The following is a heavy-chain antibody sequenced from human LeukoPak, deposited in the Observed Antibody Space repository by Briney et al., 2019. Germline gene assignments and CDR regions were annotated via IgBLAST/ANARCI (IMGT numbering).Heavy chain of an antibody. V-gene: IGHV4-31*03. CDR2: IYYSGST. Sequence: SQTLSLTCTVSGVSISSGGYYRSWIRQHPGKGLEWIGYIYYSGSTYYNPSLKSRVTISVDTSKNQFSLKLSSVTAADTAVYYCARVKVATITVDYWGQGTLVTVSS. CDR3: ARVKVATITVDY. J-gene: IGHJ4*02. D-gene: IGHD5-12*01. CDR1: GVSISSGGYY.